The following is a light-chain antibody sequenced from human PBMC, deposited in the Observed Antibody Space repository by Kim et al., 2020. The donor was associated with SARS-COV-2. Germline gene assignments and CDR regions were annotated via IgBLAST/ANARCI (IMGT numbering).Light chain of an antibody. CDR3: QVWDSSSDHRV. Sequence: APGKTASIPCGGHNMGGKSVHGYQQKPGQAPVLLIYYDKARTSGIPERFSGSNSGNTATLSIARVEAGDEAEYYCQVWDSSSDHRVFGGGTQLTVL. J-gene: IGLJ3*02. CDR2: YDK. CDR1: NMGGKS. V-gene: IGLV3-21*04.